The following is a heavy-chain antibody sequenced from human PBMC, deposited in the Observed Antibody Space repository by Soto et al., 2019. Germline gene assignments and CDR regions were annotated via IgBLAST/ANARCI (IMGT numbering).Heavy chain of an antibody. CDR2: ISAYNGNT. V-gene: IGHV1-18*01. J-gene: IGHJ5*02. Sequence: GASVKVSCKASGYTFTSYGISWVRQAPGQGLEWMGWISAYNGNTNYAQKLQGRVTMTTDTSTSTAYMELRSLRSDDTAVYYCARIMTTVTTVWFDPWGQGTLVTVSS. D-gene: IGHD4-17*01. CDR1: GYTFTSYG. CDR3: ARIMTTVTTVWFDP.